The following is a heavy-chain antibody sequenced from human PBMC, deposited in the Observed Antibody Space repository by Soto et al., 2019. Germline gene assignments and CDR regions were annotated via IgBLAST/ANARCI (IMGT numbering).Heavy chain of an antibody. CDR2: IDWDGGST. CDR1: GFTFGDYT. Sequence: EVQLVESGGVVVQPGGSLRLSCAASGFTFGDYTMHWVRQAPGKGLEWVSLIDWDGGSTYYADSVKGRFTISRDNSKNSLYLQMTSLRAEDTAFYYCANDIAGSGWYSLDYWGQGTLVTVSS. CDR3: ANDIAGSGWYSLDY. D-gene: IGHD6-19*01. V-gene: IGHV3-43*01. J-gene: IGHJ4*02.